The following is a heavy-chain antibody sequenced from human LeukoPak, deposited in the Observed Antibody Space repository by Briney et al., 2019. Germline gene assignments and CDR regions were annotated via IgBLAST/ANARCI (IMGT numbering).Heavy chain of an antibody. V-gene: IGHV3-30-3*01. Sequence: GGSLRLSCTASGFTFRNYAMHWLRQAPGKGLEWVAVISYEGSDKYYADSVKGRFTISRDNSKNTLYLQMNSLRAEDTAVYYCAKGPSRFLDPSVYFDYWGQGTLVTVSS. CDR3: AKGPSRFLDPSVYFDY. CDR2: ISYEGSDK. D-gene: IGHD3-3*01. J-gene: IGHJ4*02. CDR1: GFTFRNYA.